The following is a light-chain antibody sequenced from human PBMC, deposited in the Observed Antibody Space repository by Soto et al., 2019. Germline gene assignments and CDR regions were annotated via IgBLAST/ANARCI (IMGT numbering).Light chain of an antibody. V-gene: IGLV1-40*01. CDR2: DNN. Sequence: QSVLTQPPSVSGAPGQRIAISCTGNSTNIGAGYHVHWYQHLPGTAPKLLIYDNNNRPSGVPDRFSGSKSGTSASLAITGLQGEDEADYYCQSFDNTLSGQVVFGGGTKLTVL. J-gene: IGLJ2*01. CDR1: STNIGAGYH. CDR3: QSFDNTLSGQVV.